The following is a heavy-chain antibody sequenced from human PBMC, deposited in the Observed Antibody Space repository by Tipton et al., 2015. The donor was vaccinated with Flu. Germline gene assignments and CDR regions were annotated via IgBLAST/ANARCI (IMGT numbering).Heavy chain of an antibody. Sequence: TLSLTCTVSGGSISGYYWSWIRQPPGKGLEWIGYIYYSGSTNYNPSLKSRVTISVDTSKNQFSLKLSSVTAADTAVYYCAREVGASYFDYWGQGTLVTVSS. J-gene: IGHJ4*02. V-gene: IGHV4-59*01. CDR3: AREVGASYFDY. D-gene: IGHD1-26*01. CDR2: IYYSGST. CDR1: GGSISGYY.